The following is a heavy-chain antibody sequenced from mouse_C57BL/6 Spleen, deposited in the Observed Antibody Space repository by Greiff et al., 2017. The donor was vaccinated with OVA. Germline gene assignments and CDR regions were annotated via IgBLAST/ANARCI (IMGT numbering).Heavy chain of an antibody. Sequence: VQLKQSGPGLVKPSQSLSLTCSVTGYSITSGYYWNWIRQFPGNKLEWMGYISYDGSNNYNPSLKNRISITRDTSKNQFFLKLNSVTTEDTATYYCARWTGYYFDYWGQGTTLTVSS. CDR1: GYSITSGYY. V-gene: IGHV3-6*01. CDR3: ARWTGYYFDY. CDR2: ISYDGSN. J-gene: IGHJ2*01. D-gene: IGHD4-1*01.